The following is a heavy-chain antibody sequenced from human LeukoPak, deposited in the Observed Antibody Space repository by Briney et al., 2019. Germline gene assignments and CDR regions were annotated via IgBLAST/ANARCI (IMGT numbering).Heavy chain of an antibody. V-gene: IGHV4-59*11. CDR3: ARGEDQYYDFWGGYYTWTWFDP. CDR1: GGSISSHY. Sequence: SETLSLTCTVSGGSISSHYWSWIRQPPRKGLEWIGYIYYSGSTNYNPSLKSRVTISVDTSKNQFSLKLSSVTAADTAVYYCARGEDQYYDFWGGYYTWTWFDPWGQGTLVTVSS. J-gene: IGHJ5*02. CDR2: IYYSGST. D-gene: IGHD3-3*01.